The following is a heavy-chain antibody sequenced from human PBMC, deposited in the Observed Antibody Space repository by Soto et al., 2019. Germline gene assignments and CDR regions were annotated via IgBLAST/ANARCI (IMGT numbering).Heavy chain of an antibody. CDR2: MNPNSGNT. D-gene: IGHD3-9*01. Sequence: GASVKVSCKASGYTFTSYDINWVRQATGQGLEWMGWMNPNSGNTGYAQKFQGRVTMTRNTSISTAYMELSSLKTADTAVYYCTGQARDIHWVDYWGQGTLVTVSS. V-gene: IGHV1-8*01. CDR3: TGQARDIHWVDY. J-gene: IGHJ4*02. CDR1: GYTFTSYD.